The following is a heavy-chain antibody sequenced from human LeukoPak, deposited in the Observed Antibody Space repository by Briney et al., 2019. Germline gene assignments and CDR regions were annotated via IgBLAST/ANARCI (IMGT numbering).Heavy chain of an antibody. D-gene: IGHD6-13*01. Sequence: SVKVSCKASGGTFSSYAISWVRQAPGQGLEWMGGIIPIFGTANYAQKFQGRVTITADESTSTAYMELSSLRSEDTAVYYCGSDSSSWYNVRDYWGQGTLVTVSS. CDR1: GGTFSSYA. J-gene: IGHJ4*02. CDR2: IIPIFGTA. CDR3: GSDSSSWYNVRDY. V-gene: IGHV1-69*13.